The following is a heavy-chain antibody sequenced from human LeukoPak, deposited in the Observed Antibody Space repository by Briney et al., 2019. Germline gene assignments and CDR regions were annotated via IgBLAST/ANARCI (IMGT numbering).Heavy chain of an antibody. V-gene: IGHV4-39*01. D-gene: IGHD3/OR15-3a*01. J-gene: IGHJ4*02. CDR1: GVSISSSNSY. Sequence: SETLSLTCTVSGVSISSSNSYWRWVRQPPGKGLEWIGSIYYSGNTYDNASLKSQVSISIDTSKNQFSLRLTSVTAADTAVYYCARQTGSGLFILPGGQGTLVTVSS. CDR2: IYYSGNT. CDR3: ARQTGSGLFILP.